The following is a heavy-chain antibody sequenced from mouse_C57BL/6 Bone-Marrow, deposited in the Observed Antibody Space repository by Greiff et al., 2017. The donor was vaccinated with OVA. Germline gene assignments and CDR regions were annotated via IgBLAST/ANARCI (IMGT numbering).Heavy chain of an antibody. J-gene: IGHJ4*01. D-gene: IGHD2-1*01. CDR3: AREAKSSIYSIAMDY. V-gene: IGHV5-4*01. CDR1: GFTFSSYA. CDR2: ISDGGSYT. Sequence: EVMLVESGGGLVKPGGSLKLSCAASGFTFSSYAMSWVRQTPEKRLEWVATISDGGSYTYYPDNVKGRFTISRDNAKNNLYLQMSHLKSEDTAMYYCAREAKSSIYSIAMDYWDQGTSVTVSS.